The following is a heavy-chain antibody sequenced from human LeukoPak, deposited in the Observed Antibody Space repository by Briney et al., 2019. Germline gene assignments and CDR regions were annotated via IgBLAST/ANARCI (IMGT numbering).Heavy chain of an antibody. Sequence: GGSLRLFCVVSGFTFNRCWMNWVRQAPGKGLEWVAHINPDGRDTYYVDSVKGRFTISRDNAQNSMYLQTNSLRVEDTAVYYCTSWGDTTAEYFQRWGQGTLVTVSS. CDR2: INPDGRDT. D-gene: IGHD2-21*02. CDR1: GFTFNRCW. J-gene: IGHJ1*01. CDR3: TSWGDTTAEYFQR. V-gene: IGHV3-7*01.